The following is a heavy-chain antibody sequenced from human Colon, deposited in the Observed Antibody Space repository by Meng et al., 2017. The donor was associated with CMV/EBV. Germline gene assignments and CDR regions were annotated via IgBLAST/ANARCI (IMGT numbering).Heavy chain of an antibody. V-gene: IGHV4-59*01. CDR1: GGSISSYY. Sequence: SETLSLTCTVSGGSISSYYWSWIRQPPGKGLEWIGYIYYSGSTNYNPSLKSRVTISVDTSKNQFSLKLSSVTAADTAVYYYARPSSGSYNYGMDVWGQGTTVTVSS. J-gene: IGHJ6*02. D-gene: IGHD1-26*01. CDR2: IYYSGST. CDR3: ARPSSGSYNYGMDV.